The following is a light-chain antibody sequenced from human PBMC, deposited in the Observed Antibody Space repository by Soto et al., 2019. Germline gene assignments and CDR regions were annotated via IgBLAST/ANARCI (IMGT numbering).Light chain of an antibody. V-gene: IGKV1-5*01. J-gene: IGKJ3*01. CDR3: QHYNEYSST. Sequence: DIQMTQSPSTLSASVGDRITITCRASQSVRSCLAWYQQKPKKAPTLLIYDASIMESGIPARFSGSGSGTEFTLTISSLHPDDFATYYCQHYNEYSSTFGPGTKVDIK. CDR2: DAS. CDR1: QSVRSC.